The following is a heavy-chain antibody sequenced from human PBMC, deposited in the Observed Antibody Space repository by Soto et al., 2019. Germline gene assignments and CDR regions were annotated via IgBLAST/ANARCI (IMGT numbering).Heavy chain of an antibody. V-gene: IGHV3-7*01. D-gene: IGHD2-2*01. CDR2: IKGDGSEK. Sequence: GVSLRLSCAASGFSFVTYWMSWVRQAPGKGLEWVATIKGDGSEKYYVDSVQGRFTISRDNGRNSLYLQMNSLRAEDTAVYYCEIEASGPSRDYWAQGTMVTVSP. CDR3: EIEASGPSRDY. CDR1: GFSFVTYW. J-gene: IGHJ4*02.